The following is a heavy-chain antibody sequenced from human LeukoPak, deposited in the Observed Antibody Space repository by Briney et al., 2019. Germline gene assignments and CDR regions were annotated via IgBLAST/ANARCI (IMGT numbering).Heavy chain of an antibody. D-gene: IGHD3-9*01. V-gene: IGHV4-4*07. Sequence: SETLSLTCTVSGGSISSYYWSWIRQPAGKGLGWIGRIYTSGSTNYNPSLESRVTMSVDTSKNQFSLKLSSVTAADTAVYYCARAPPNYDILTGYWGLGYMDVWGKGTTVTVSS. J-gene: IGHJ6*03. CDR1: GGSISSYY. CDR3: ARAPPNYDILTGYWGLGYMDV. CDR2: IYTSGST.